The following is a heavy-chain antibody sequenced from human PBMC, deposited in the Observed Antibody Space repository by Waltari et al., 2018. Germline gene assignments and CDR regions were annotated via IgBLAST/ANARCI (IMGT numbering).Heavy chain of an antibody. CDR3: AAGGITGTYYYNYMDV. V-gene: IGHV1-69*05. J-gene: IGHJ6*03. CDR1: GGTFSSYA. D-gene: IGHD1-20*01. CDR2: IIPIFGTA. Sequence: QVQLVQSGAEGKKPGSSVKVSCKASGGTFSSYAISWVRQAPGQGLEWMGGIIPIFGTANSAQKFQGRVTITTDESTSTAYMELSSLRSEDTAVYYCAAGGITGTYYYNYMDVWGKGTTVTVSS.